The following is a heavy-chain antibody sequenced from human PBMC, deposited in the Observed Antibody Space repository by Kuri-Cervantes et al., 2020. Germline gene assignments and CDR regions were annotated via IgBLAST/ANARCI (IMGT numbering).Heavy chain of an antibody. CDR2: IQFSDSKA. CDR3: ARPRVEEGYCSGGSCYGGFWNAFDI. Sequence: GGSLRLSCKVSGYNFPSHWIGWVRQMPGKGLEWMGIIQFSDSKAYYSPSCQGQVTISADKSISTAYLQWSSLKASDTAMYYSARPRVEEGYCSGGSCYGGFWNAFDIWCQGTMVTVSS. V-gene: IGHV5-51*01. J-gene: IGHJ3*02. CDR1: GYNFPSHW. D-gene: IGHD2-15*01.